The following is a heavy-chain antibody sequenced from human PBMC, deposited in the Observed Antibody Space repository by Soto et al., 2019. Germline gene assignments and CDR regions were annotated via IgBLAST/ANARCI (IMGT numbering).Heavy chain of an antibody. Sequence: GESLKISCQGSGYSFMRYWIGWVRQLPGKGLEWMAIIYPGDSDIRYSPSFQGRVSVSADKSTRTAYLQWSSLKASDTAIYYCVRGDFYNSDSWGQGTLVTVSS. CDR2: IYPGDSDI. D-gene: IGHD3-16*01. CDR1: GYSFMRYW. V-gene: IGHV5-51*01. J-gene: IGHJ5*02. CDR3: VRGDFYNSDS.